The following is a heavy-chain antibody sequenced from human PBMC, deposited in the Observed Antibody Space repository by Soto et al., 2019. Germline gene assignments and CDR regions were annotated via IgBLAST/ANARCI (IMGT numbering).Heavy chain of an antibody. V-gene: IGHV4-4*02. CDR3: VSRLQWLGHDSYHYRVDV. CDR1: GGSTSSRDW. Sequence: SEALSLTCAVSGGSTSSRDWWGWGRQPPGRGLEWIGEISHSGSTNYNPSLKRRVTISVDKSKNQFSLNVLSVTAADTSVYFCVSRLQWLGHDSYHYRVDVPGHRTTVTVSS. D-gene: IGHD6-19*01. CDR2: ISHSGST. J-gene: IGHJ6*02.